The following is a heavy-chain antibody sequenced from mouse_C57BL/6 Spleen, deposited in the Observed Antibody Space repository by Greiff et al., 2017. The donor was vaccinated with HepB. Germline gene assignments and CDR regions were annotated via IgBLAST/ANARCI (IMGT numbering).Heavy chain of an antibody. CDR1: GYSFTGYF. CDR3: ARGDYGSSSAWFAY. V-gene: IGHV1-20*01. J-gene: IGHJ3*01. CDR2: INPYNGDT. D-gene: IGHD1-1*01. Sequence: EVQVVESGPELVKPGDSVKISCKASGYSFTGYFMNWVMQSHGKSLEWIGRINPYNGDTFYNQKFKGKATLTVDKSSSTAHMELRSLTSEDSAVYYCARGDYGSSSAWFAYWGQGTLVTVSA.